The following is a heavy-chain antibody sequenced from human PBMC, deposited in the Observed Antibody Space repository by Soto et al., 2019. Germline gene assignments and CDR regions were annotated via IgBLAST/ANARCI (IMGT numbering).Heavy chain of an antibody. CDR2: ISYVGSNK. CDR1: GFTFSSYG. Sequence: QVQLVESGGGVVQPGRSLRLSCAASGFTFSSYGMHWVRQAPGKGLEWVAVISYVGSNKYYADSVKGRCTISRDNSQNTLYQQMNSLRAEDTAVYYCAKVNGGGGIAAYYYYGMDVWGQGTTVTVSS. CDR3: AKVNGGGGIAAYYYYGMDV. D-gene: IGHD6-13*01. J-gene: IGHJ6*02. V-gene: IGHV3-30*18.